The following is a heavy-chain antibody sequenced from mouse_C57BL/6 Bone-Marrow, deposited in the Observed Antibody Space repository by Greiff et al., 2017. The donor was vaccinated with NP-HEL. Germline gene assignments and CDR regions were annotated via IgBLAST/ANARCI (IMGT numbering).Heavy chain of an antibody. V-gene: IGHV3-6*01. Sequence: EVKLMESGPGLVKPSQSLSLTCSVTGYSITSGYYWNWIRQFPGNKLEWMGYISYDGSNNYNPSLKNRISITRDTSKNQFFLKLNSVTTEDTATYYCARRRGYDDYAMDYWGQGTSVTVSS. CDR1: GYSITSGYY. D-gene: IGHD2-2*01. CDR2: ISYDGSN. CDR3: ARRRGYDDYAMDY. J-gene: IGHJ4*01.